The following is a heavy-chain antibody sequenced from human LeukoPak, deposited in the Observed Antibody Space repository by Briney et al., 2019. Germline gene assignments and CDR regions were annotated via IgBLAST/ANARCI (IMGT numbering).Heavy chain of an antibody. CDR3: ATTRRYSSSWDRGFFDY. D-gene: IGHD6-13*01. CDR1: GFTFSTYA. Sequence: GGSLRLSCAASGFTFSTYAMSWVRQAPGKGLEWVSAISGSGDSTYYADSVKGRFIISRDYSKNTLYLQMNSLRAEDTAVYYCATTRRYSSSWDRGFFDYWGQGTLVTVSS. CDR2: ISGSGDST. V-gene: IGHV3-23*01. J-gene: IGHJ4*02.